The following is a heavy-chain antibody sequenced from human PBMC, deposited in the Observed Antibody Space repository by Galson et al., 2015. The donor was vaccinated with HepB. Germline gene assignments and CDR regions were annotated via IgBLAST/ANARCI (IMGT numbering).Heavy chain of an antibody. CDR2: IITIFGTA. D-gene: IGHD2-21*02. Sequence: SVKVSCKASGGTFSSYAISWVRQAPGQGLEWMGGIITIFGTANYAEKFKGRVTITADESTSTPYMELSSLRSEDTAVYYCARDPCGGDCYLWYFDLWGRGTLVTVSS. CDR3: ARDPCGGDCYLWYFDL. V-gene: IGHV1-69*13. CDR1: GGTFSSYA. J-gene: IGHJ2*01.